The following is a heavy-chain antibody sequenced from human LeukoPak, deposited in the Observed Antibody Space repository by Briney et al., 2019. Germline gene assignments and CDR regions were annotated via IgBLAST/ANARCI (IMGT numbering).Heavy chain of an antibody. CDR2: IWYDGSNK. V-gene: IGHV3-33*01. D-gene: IGHD3-10*01. Sequence: GGSLRLSCAASGFTFSSYGMHWVRQAPGKGLEWAAAIWYDGSNKYYADSVKGRFTISRDNSKNTLYLQMNSLRVEDTAVYYCARGRYYGSSYFDHWGQGTLVTVSS. J-gene: IGHJ4*02. CDR1: GFTFSSYG. CDR3: ARGRYYGSSYFDH.